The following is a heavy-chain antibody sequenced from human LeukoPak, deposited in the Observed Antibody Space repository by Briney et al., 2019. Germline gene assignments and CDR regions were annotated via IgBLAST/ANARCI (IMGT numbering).Heavy chain of an antibody. D-gene: IGHD2-8*01. V-gene: IGHV1-2*02. CDR2: INPVNADT. CDR1: GYTFTGYY. Sequence: ASVKVSCKAPGYTFTGYYMHWVRQAPGQGLEWMGSINPVNADTNYAQNFQGRVTMTRDTSLNTAYMDLSRLRSDDTAVYYCAIMGDTFDIWGQGTMVTVSS. CDR3: AIMGDTFDI. J-gene: IGHJ3*02.